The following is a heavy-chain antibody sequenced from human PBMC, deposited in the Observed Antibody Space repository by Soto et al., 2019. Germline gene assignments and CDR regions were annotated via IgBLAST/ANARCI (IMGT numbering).Heavy chain of an antibody. D-gene: IGHD5-18*01. J-gene: IGHJ4*02. CDR3: ARERGGYGLFDS. Sequence: SETLSLTCTVSGGSVSNFYWNWIRQPAGKRLEWIGRIYTSGSTNYNPSLRSRVTISIDRSNDQFSLNLTSVTAADTAVYYCARERGGYGLFDSWGQGTLVTVSS. CDR1: GGSVSNFY. V-gene: IGHV4-4*07. CDR2: IYTSGST.